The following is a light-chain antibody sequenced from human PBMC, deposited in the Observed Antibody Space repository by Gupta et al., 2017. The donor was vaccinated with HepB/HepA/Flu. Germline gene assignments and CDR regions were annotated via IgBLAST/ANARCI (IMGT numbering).Light chain of an antibody. V-gene: IGLV2-14*01. Sequence: QSALPQPASVSGSPGQSITISCTGTNNDIGDYNYVSWYQQHPGKAPKLLIYDVSNRPSGVSNRFSGSKSGNTASLTISGLQAEDEADYYCSSCTSSITRVFGTGTKVTVL. CDR1: NNDIGDYNY. CDR2: DVS. CDR3: SSCTSSITRV. J-gene: IGLJ1*01.